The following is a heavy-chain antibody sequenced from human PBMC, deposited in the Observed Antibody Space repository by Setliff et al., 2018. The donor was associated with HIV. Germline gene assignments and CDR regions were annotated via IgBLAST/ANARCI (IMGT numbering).Heavy chain of an antibody. CDR1: SYSISSGCY. D-gene: IGHD3-3*01. Sequence: SETLSLTCAVSSYSISSGCYWGWIRQPPGKGLEWVGSIYHSGTTYYNPSLKSRVTISVDTSKNQFSLKLSSVTAADTAVYYCARDGFWSGYIDYWGQGTLVTVSS. J-gene: IGHJ4*02. V-gene: IGHV4-38-2*02. CDR2: IYHSGTT. CDR3: ARDGFWSGYIDY.